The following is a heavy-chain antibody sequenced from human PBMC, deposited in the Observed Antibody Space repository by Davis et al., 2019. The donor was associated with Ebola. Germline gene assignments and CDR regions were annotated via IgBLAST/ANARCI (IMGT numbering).Heavy chain of an antibody. CDR2: IYSGGST. J-gene: IGHJ2*01. CDR1: GFTVSSNY. V-gene: IGHV3-53*01. Sequence: GGSLRLSCAASGFTVSSNYMSWVRQAPGKGLEWVSVIYSGGSTYYADSVKGRFTISRDNSKNTLYLQMNSLRAEDTAVYYCARATKGYYYDSSGYYYVPWYFDLWGRGTLVTVSS. D-gene: IGHD3-22*01. CDR3: ARATKGYYYDSSGYYYVPWYFDL.